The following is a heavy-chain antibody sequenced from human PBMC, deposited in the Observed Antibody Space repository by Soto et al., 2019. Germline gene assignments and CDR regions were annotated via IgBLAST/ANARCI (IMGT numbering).Heavy chain of an antibody. V-gene: IGHV1-18*01. J-gene: IGHJ6*03. CDR2: ISAYNGNT. Sequence: ASVKVSCKASGYTFTSYAMHWVRQAPGQGLEWMGWISAYNGNTNYAQKLQGRVTMTTDTSTSTAYMELRSLRSDDTAVYYCARETIGYYYYYYMDVWGKGTTVTVSS. CDR1: GYTFTSYA. D-gene: IGHD3-3*01. CDR3: ARETIGYYYYYYMDV.